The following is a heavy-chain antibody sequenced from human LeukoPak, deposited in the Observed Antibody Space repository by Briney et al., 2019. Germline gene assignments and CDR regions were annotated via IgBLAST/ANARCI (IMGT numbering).Heavy chain of an antibody. V-gene: IGHV3-48*03. D-gene: IGHD3-16*01. Sequence: GGSLRLSCAASGFTFSSYEMNWVRQAPGKGLEWVSYISSSGSTIYYADSVKGRFTISRDNAENSLYLQMNGLRAEDTAVYFCAKDLGYDYVWGEGNLYDYWGQGILVTVSS. CDR1: GFTFSSYE. CDR2: ISSSGSTI. J-gene: IGHJ4*02. CDR3: AKDLGYDYVWGEGNLYDY.